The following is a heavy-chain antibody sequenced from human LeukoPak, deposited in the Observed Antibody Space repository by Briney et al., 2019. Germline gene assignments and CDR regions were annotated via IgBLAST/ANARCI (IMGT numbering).Heavy chain of an antibody. V-gene: IGHV3-15*01. CDR3: TTDRGIAARPVFDS. Sequence: GGSLRLSCAASGFTFSNAWMSWVRQAPGKGLESLGRIKSKTAGRTTAYAAPVKGRFTVSRDDSRNTLYLQMNSLKTEDTAVYYCTTDRGIAARPVFDSWGQGTLVTVSS. CDR2: IKSKTAGRTT. J-gene: IGHJ4*02. D-gene: IGHD6-6*01. CDR1: GFTFSNAW.